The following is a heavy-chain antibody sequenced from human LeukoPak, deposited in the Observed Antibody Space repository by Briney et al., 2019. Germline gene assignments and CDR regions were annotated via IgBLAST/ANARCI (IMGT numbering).Heavy chain of an antibody. CDR2: IYSDGST. CDR3: AREGSGWYPFDY. V-gene: IGHV3-66*02. CDR1: GFTVSSNY. D-gene: IGHD6-19*01. J-gene: IGHJ4*02. Sequence: PGGSLRLSCAASGFTVSSNYMSWVRQAPGKGLEWVSIIYSDGSTYYADSVKGRFTISRDNSKNTLYLQMNSLRLEDTAVYYCAREGSGWYPFDYWGQGTLVTVSS.